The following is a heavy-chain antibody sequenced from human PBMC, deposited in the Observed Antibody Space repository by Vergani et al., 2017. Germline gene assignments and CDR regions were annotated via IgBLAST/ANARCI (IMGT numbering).Heavy chain of an antibody. CDR3: AKKGFCVTSSCYTTPMDTLQY. D-gene: IGHD2-2*01. Sequence: EVQLLESGGGLVQPGGSLRLSCAASGFSFSDYAMSWVRQAPGKGLEWVAAISGSGSTTYYADSVKGRFTVSRDNSKNTLFLQMNRLRAEDTAVYYCAKKGFCVTSSCYTTPMDTLQYWGQGALVTVSS. J-gene: IGHJ4*02. CDR1: GFSFSDYA. V-gene: IGHV3-23*01. CDR2: ISGSGSTT.